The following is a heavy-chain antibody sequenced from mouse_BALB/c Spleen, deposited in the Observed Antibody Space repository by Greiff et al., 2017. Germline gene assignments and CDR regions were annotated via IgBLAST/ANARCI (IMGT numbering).Heavy chain of an antibody. Sequence: DVQLQESGPSLVKPSQTLSLTCSVTGDSITSGYWNWIRKFPGHKLEYMGYISYSGSTYYNPSLNSRISITRDTSKNQYYLQLNSVTTEDTATYYCARYDGYYVWYFDVWGAGTMVTVSS. CDR2: ISYSGST. V-gene: IGHV3-8*02. D-gene: IGHD2-3*01. CDR1: GDSITSGY. CDR3: ARYDGYYVWYFDV. J-gene: IGHJ1*01.